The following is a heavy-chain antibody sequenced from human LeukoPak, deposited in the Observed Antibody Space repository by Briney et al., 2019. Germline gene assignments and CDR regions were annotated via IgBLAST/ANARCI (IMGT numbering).Heavy chain of an antibody. V-gene: IGHV1-46*01. D-gene: IGHD5-18*01. CDR3: ARARHTAMVGNALAFDY. CDR1: GYTFTSYY. CDR2: INPSGGST. Sequence: ASVKVSCKASGYTFTSYYMHWVRQAPGQGLEWMGIINPSGGSTSYAQKFQGRVTMTRDTSTSTVYMELSSLRSEDTAVYYCARARHTAMVGNALAFDYWGQGTLVTVSS. J-gene: IGHJ4*02.